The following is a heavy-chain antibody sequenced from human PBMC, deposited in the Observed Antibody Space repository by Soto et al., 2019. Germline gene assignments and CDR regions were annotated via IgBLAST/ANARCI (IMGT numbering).Heavy chain of an antibody. V-gene: IGHV4-39*02. J-gene: IGHJ4*01. CDR1: GASITSGNYY. CDR3: AKDGLGAYSYGSYYFDY. Sequence: SETLSLTFTVSGASITSGNYYWGWVRQPPGKGLQWIGRSSFTGNTYFNPSLRGRVTISVETSNNQFSLRLTSVTASDTAVYYCAKDGLGAYSYGSYYFDYWGQGTLVTVSS. CDR2: SSFTGNT. D-gene: IGHD5-18*01.